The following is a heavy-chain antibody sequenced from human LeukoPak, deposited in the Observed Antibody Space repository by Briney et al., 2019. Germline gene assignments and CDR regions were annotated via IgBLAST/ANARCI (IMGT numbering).Heavy chain of an antibody. Sequence: PSETLSLTCAVYGGSFSGYYWSWIRQPPGKGLEWIGEINHSGSTNYNPSLKSRVTISIDTSKNQISLKVISVTAADTAVYYCARYGSGSYHGMDVWGQGTTVTVSS. CDR1: GGSFSGYY. D-gene: IGHD3-10*01. CDR2: INHSGST. J-gene: IGHJ6*02. V-gene: IGHV4-34*01. CDR3: ARYGSGSYHGMDV.